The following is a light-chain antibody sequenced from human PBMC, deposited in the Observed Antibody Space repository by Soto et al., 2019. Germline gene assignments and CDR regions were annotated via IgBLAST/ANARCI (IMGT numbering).Light chain of an antibody. CDR2: AAS. J-gene: IGKJ3*01. CDR3: QKYISAPFT. V-gene: IGKV1-27*01. CDR1: QGITNY. Sequence: DIQMTQSPSSLSASVGDRVTITCRASQGITNYLAWYQLKPGKVPKLLIYAASTLQSGVPSRFSGSGSGTDFTLTISSLQPEDVATYYCQKYISAPFTFGPGTSVDIK.